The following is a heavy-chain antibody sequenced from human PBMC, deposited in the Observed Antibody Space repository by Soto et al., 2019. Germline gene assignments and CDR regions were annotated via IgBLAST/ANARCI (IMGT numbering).Heavy chain of an antibody. D-gene: IGHD3-22*01. CDR2: IYHSGST. CDR3: VREDDSSGLYFDY. J-gene: IGHJ4*02. V-gene: IGHV4-30-2*01. CDR1: GGSISSGGYS. Sequence: SETLSLTCAVSGGSISSGGYSWSWIRQPPGKGLEWIGYIYHSGSTYYNPSLKSRVTISVDRSKNQSSPKLSSVTAADTAVYYCVREDDSSGLYFDYWGQGTLVTVSS.